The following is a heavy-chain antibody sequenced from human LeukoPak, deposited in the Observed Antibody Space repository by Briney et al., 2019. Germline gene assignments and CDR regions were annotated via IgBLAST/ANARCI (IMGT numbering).Heavy chain of an antibody. V-gene: IGHV3-33*01. CDR2: IWYDGSNK. CDR1: GFTFSSYG. Sequence: PGGSLRLSCAASGFTFSSYGMHWVRQAPGKGLEWVAVIWYDGSNKYYADSVKGRFTISRDNSKNTLYLQMNSLRAEDTAVYYCARDRGTIGSSTGAFDIWGQRTMVTVSS. CDR3: ARDRGTIGSSTGAFDI. J-gene: IGHJ3*02. D-gene: IGHD3-10*01.